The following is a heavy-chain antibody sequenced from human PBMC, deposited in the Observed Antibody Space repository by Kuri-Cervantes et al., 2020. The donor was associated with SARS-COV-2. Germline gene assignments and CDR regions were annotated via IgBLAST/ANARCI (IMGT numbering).Heavy chain of an antibody. D-gene: IGHD6-13*01. J-gene: IGHJ4*02. CDR3: ARGGSSWYDFDY. V-gene: IGHV3-21*01. Sequence: LSLTCAASGFTFSSYSMNWVRQAPGKGLEWVSSISSSCSYIYYADSVKGRFTISRDNAKNSLYPQMNSLRAEDTAVYYCARGGSSWYDFDYWGQGTLVTVSS. CDR2: ISSSCSYI. CDR1: GFTFSSYS.